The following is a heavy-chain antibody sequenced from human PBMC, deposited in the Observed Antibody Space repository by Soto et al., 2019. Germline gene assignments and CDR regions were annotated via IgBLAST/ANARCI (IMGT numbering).Heavy chain of an antibody. CDR3: AKDGSNFSYYYALDV. V-gene: IGHV3-30-3*01. J-gene: IGHJ6*02. D-gene: IGHD6-13*01. Sequence: QVQLVESGGGVVQPGRSLRLSCVASEFTFSSFAMHWVRQAPGKGLEWVTVISYDGGIKHYADSVRGRFTLSRDNSKNTVFWQMNSLSDEDTAVYYCAKDGSNFSYYYALDVWGQGTKVTVAS. CDR1: EFTFSSFA. CDR2: ISYDGGIK.